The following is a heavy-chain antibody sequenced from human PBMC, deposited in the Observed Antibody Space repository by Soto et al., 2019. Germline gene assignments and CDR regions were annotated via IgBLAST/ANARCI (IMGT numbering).Heavy chain of an antibody. CDR1: RVSFSGYY. J-gene: IGHJ4*02. Sequence: SDTLSLTCAVYRVSFSGYYWSWIRQPPGKGLEWIGEINHSGSTNYNPSLKSRVTISVDTSKNQFSLKLSSVTAADTAVYYCARGRNYYRYFDYWGQGTLVTVSS. CDR3: ARGRNYYRYFDY. V-gene: IGHV4-34*01. D-gene: IGHD3-10*01. CDR2: INHSGST.